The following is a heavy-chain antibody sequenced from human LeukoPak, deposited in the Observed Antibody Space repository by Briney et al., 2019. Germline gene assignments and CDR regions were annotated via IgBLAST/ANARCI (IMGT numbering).Heavy chain of an antibody. D-gene: IGHD2-2*01. CDR1: GFIFNNYG. Sequence: GGSLRLSCAASGFIFNNYGLVWVRQAPGKGLEWVSSISSSSSYIYYADSVKGRFTISRDNAKNSLYLQMNSLRAEDTAVYYCARGAVVVPAAHTGFDYWGQGTLVTVSS. CDR2: ISSSSSYI. CDR3: ARGAVVVPAAHTGFDY. V-gene: IGHV3-21*01. J-gene: IGHJ4*02.